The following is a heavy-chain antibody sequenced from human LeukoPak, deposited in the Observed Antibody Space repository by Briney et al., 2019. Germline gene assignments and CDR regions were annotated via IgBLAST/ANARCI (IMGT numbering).Heavy chain of an antibody. CDR1: GFTVSSNE. CDR3: AKDMGAYDQYFQH. D-gene: IGHD1-26*01. Sequence: PGGSLRLSCAASGFTVSSNEMSWVRQAPGKGLEWVSSISGGSTYYADSRKGRFTISRDNSKNTLHLQMNSLRAEDTAVYYCAKDMGAYDQYFQHWGQGTLVTVSS. J-gene: IGHJ1*01. V-gene: IGHV3-38-3*01. CDR2: ISGGST.